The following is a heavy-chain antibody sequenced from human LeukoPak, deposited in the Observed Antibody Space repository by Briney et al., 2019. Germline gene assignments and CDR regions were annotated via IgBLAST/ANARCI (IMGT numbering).Heavy chain of an antibody. CDR1: EFTFSSYE. Sequence: GGSLRLSCAASEFTFSSYEMNGVRQAPGKGLEWVSYISNSGTTTYYADSVKGRFTISRDNAKSSLYLQMNSLRAEDTAVYYCARKGEWDMVRGALDYWGQGTLVTVSS. D-gene: IGHD3-10*01. CDR3: ARKGEWDMVRGALDY. J-gene: IGHJ4*02. CDR2: ISNSGTTT. V-gene: IGHV3-48*03.